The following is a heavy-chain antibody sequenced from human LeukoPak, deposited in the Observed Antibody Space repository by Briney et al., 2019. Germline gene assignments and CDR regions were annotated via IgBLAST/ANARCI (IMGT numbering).Heavy chain of an antibody. Sequence: GGSLRLSCAASGFTFSSYAMHWVRQAPGKGLEWVAVISYDGSNQYYADSVKGRFTISRDNSKNTPYLQINSLRAEDTAVYYCARDPLGTFRWNWFDPWGQGTLVTVSS. CDR3: ARDPLGTFRWNWFDP. D-gene: IGHD1-1*01. CDR1: GFTFSSYA. CDR2: ISYDGSNQ. V-gene: IGHV3-30*04. J-gene: IGHJ5*02.